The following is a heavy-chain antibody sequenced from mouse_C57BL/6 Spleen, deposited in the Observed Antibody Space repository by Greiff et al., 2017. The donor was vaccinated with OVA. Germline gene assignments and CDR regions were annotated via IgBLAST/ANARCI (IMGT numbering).Heavy chain of an antibody. CDR3: AERDGSSGSFDD. V-gene: IGHV1-50*01. Sequence: VQLQQPGAELVKPGASVKLSCKASGYTFTSYWMQWVKQRPGQGLEWIGEIDPSDGYTNYNPKFKGKATLTVDTSSSTAYMQLSRLTSEDSADYSCAERDGSSGSFDDWGQGTTVTVSA. CDR2: IDPSDGYT. CDR1: GYTFTSYW. D-gene: IGHD3-2*02. J-gene: IGHJ2*01.